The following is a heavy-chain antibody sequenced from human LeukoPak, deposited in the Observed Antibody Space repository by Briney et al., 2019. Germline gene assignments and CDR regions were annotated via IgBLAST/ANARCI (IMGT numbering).Heavy chain of an antibody. V-gene: IGHV4-39*07. D-gene: IGHD6-13*01. CDR1: GGSISSSSYY. CDR2: IYYSGST. CDR3: AREATTGTNWFDP. Sequence: SETLSLTCTVSGGSISSSSYYWGWIRQPPGKGLEWIGSIYYSGSTYYNPSLKSRVTISVDTSKNQFSLKLSSVTAADTAVYYCAREATTGTNWFDPWGQGTLVTVSS. J-gene: IGHJ5*02.